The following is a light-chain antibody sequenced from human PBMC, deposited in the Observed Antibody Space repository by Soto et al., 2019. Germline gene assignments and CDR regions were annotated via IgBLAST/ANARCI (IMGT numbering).Light chain of an antibody. CDR3: QQYDQWWT. V-gene: IGKV3-15*01. CDR1: QSINTK. CDR2: DAS. J-gene: IGKJ1*01. Sequence: IVMTQYPATLSVSPGEGATFSCRASQSINTKIAWYQLKPGQAPRLLIYDASIRATGIPARFSGSGSGTEFSLTINSMKSEDFGVYFCQQYDQWWTFGQGTKVDIK.